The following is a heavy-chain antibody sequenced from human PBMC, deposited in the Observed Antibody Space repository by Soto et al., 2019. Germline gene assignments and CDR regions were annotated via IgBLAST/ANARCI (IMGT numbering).Heavy chain of an antibody. CDR3: ARTWIGSPFDF. V-gene: IGHV4-31*03. Sequence: SETLSLTCTVSGASVLRDDYYCSGIRQHPGKGLELIGYIYYSGNTNYNPSLKSRLTISVDTSKNQFSLQLRSVTAADTAVYYCARTWIGSPFDFWGQGSLVTVS. CDR1: GASVLRDDYY. CDR2: IYYSGNT. J-gene: IGHJ4*02. D-gene: IGHD5-12*01.